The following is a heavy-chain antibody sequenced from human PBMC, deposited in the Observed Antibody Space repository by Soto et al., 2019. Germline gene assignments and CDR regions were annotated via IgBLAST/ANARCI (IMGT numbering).Heavy chain of an antibody. D-gene: IGHD5-12*01. J-gene: IGHJ6*02. CDR2: IGGSGGST. CDR1: GFTFDSYA. CDR3: ASPSSSGYDEYYYYYGMDV. Sequence: GGSLRLSCVASGFTFDSYAMSWVRQAPGKGLEWVSAIGGSGGSTYYADSVKGRFTISSDNSKKTLYLQMNNPRAEDTAVYYCASPSSSGYDEYYYYYGMDVWGQGTTVTVSS. V-gene: IGHV3-23*01.